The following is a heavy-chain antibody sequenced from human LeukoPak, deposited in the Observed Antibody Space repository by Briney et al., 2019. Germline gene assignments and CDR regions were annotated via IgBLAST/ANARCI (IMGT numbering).Heavy chain of an antibody. D-gene: IGHD2-2*01. V-gene: IGHV4-34*01. CDR3: ARGNRGIVVVPAASYMDV. CDR1: GGSFSGYY. Sequence: SETLSLTCAVYGGSFSGYYWSWIRQPPGKGLEWIGEINHSGSTNYNPSLKSRVTISVDTSKNQFSLKLSSVTAADTAVYYCARGNRGIVVVPAASYMDVWGKGTTVTVSS. CDR2: INHSGST. J-gene: IGHJ6*03.